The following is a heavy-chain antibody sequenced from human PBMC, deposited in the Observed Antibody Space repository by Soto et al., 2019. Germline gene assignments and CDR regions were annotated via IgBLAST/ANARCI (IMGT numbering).Heavy chain of an antibody. D-gene: IGHD3-22*01. CDR2: ITSSSSYI. Sequence: GSLRLSCAASGFTFSLYSMIWVRQAPGKGLEWVASITSSSSYIYYEDSLKGRFTISRDNAKNSLFLQLDSLRAEDTAVYFCVRARSTDSRPDYWGQGTLVTISS. V-gene: IGHV3-21*01. CDR1: GFTFSLYS. J-gene: IGHJ4*02. CDR3: VRARSTDSRPDY.